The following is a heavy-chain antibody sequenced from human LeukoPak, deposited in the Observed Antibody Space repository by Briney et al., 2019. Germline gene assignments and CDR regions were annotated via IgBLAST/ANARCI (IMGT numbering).Heavy chain of an antibody. Sequence: GASVKVSCKASGGTFSSYAISWVRQAPGQGLEWMGRIIPILGIANYAQKFQGRVTITADKSTSTAYMELSSLRSEDTAVYYCARVGRPTNPRGYYYGMDVWGQGTTVTVSS. CDR3: ARVGRPTNPRGYYYGMDV. CDR1: GGTFSSYA. CDR2: IIPILGIA. D-gene: IGHD6-6*01. V-gene: IGHV1-69*04. J-gene: IGHJ6*02.